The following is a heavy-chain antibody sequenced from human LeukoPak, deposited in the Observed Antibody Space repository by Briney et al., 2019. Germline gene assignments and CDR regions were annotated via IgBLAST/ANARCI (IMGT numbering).Heavy chain of an antibody. CDR2: IYPGDSDT. D-gene: IGHD2-2*01. CDR3: ARPPYCSSTSCYYDY. Sequence: GASLQISSKGSGSSFTSYWIGWGRQMPGKGLAWMGIIYPGDSDTRYSPSFQGQVAISADKSISTAYLQWSSLKASDTAMYYCARPPYCSSTSCYYDYWGQGTLVTVPS. J-gene: IGHJ4*02. V-gene: IGHV5-51*01. CDR1: GSSFTSYW.